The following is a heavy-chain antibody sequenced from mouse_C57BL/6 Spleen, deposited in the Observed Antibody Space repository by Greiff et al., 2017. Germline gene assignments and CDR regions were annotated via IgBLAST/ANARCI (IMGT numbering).Heavy chain of an antibody. CDR2: ISSGSSTI. J-gene: IGHJ4*01. Sequence: EVKLVESGGGLVKPGGSLKLSCAASGFTFSDYGMHWVRQAPEKGLEWVAYISSGSSTIYYADTVKGRFTISRDNAKNTLVVQRTGLRSEYTAMYYSARVYYYAMDYWGQGTSVTVSS. V-gene: IGHV5-17*01. CDR1: GFTFSDYG. CDR3: ARVYYYAMDY.